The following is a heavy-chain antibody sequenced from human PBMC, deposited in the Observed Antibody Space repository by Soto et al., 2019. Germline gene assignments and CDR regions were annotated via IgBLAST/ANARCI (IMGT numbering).Heavy chain of an antibody. CDR3: AKGSIEYSASVDY. Sequence: EVQLLVSGGGLIQPGGSLRLSCSASGFSFSSYAMMWVRQAPGKGLEWVSVISGRGGSSYFADSAKGRFTISRDNSKNMLYLEMNSLRAEDTAIYFCAKGSIEYSASVDYWGQGTLVIVSS. D-gene: IGHD1-26*01. V-gene: IGHV3-23*01. J-gene: IGHJ4*02. CDR2: ISGRGGSS. CDR1: GFSFSSYA.